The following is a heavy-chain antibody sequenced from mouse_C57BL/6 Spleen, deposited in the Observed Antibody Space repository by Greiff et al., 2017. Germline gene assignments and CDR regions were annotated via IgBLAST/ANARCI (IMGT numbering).Heavy chain of an antibody. CDR2: IWSDGST. J-gene: IGHJ1*03. CDR1: GFSLTSYG. V-gene: IGHV2-6-1*01. Sequence: VQLKESGPGLVAPSQSLSITCTVSGFSLTSYGVHWVRQPPGKGLEWLVVIWSDGSTTYNSALKSRLSISKDNSKSQVFLKMNSLQTDDTAMYYGARHVGYGSSSYWYFDVWGTGTTVTVAS. CDR3: ARHVGYGSSSYWYFDV. D-gene: IGHD1-1*01.